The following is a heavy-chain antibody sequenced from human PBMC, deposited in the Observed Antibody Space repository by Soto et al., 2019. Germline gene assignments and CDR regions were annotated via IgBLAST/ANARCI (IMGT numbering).Heavy chain of an antibody. CDR2: VLQTGSST. CDR1: GFTFSTYT. CDR3: AKDFTPVGYWDFDY. D-gene: IGHD2-8*02. V-gene: IGHV3-23*01. J-gene: IGHJ4*02. Sequence: EVQLLESGGGLVQPGGSLRLSCAASGFTFSTYTMSWVRQPPGKGLEWVSAVLQTGSSTFYADSVKGRFTISRDDSKNTLYLQMNNLRAEDTAVYYCAKDFTPVGYWDFDYWGQGTLVTVSS.